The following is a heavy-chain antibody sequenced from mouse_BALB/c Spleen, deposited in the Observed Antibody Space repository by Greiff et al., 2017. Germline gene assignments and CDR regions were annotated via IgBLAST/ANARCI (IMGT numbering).Heavy chain of an antibody. D-gene: IGHD1-1*01. V-gene: IGHV1-69*02. J-gene: IGHJ3*01. Sequence: VQLQESGAELVRPGASVKLSCKASGYTFTSYWINWVKQRPGQGLEWIGNIYPSDSYTNYNQKFKDKATLTVDKSSSTAYMQLSSPTSEDSAVYYCTRGILRSGFAYWGQGTLVTVSA. CDR3: TRGILRSGFAY. CDR2: IYPSDSYT. CDR1: GYTFTSYW.